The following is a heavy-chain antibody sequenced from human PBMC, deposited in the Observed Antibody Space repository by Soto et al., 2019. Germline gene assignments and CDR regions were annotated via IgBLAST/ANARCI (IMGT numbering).Heavy chain of an antibody. Sequence: SETLSLTCTVSGGSISSGGYYWSWIRQHPGKGLEWVGYSYYTGSSYYNPSLKSRVTISVDASKNQLSLRLASVTAADTAVYYCARDLRGYSRYDYLDYWGQGIPVTV. CDR3: ARDLRGYSRYDYLDY. J-gene: IGHJ4*02. CDR2: SYYTGSS. V-gene: IGHV4-31*03. CDR1: GGSISSGGYY. D-gene: IGHD5-12*01.